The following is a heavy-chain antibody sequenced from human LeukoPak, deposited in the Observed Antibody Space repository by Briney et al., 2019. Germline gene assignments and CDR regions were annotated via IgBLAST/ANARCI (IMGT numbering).Heavy chain of an antibody. CDR2: ISFDGSDT. CDR1: GFSFSSYG. CDR3: TTSLPHIVEVTTSDGGN. V-gene: IGHV3-30*03. J-gene: IGHJ4*02. D-gene: IGHD2-21*02. Sequence: GRSLRLSCVASGFSFSSYGMHWVRQAPGKGLEWVALISFDGSDTYYADSVQGRFTISRDNSRNTLYLQMNRLRAEDTAVYYCTTSLPHIVEVTTSDGGNWGQGTLVTVSS.